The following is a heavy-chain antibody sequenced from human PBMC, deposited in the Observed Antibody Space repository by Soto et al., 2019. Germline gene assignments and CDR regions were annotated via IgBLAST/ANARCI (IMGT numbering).Heavy chain of an antibody. Sequence: KKREASVKVSCKVSGYTLTELSMHWVRQAPGKGLEWMGGFDPEDGETIYAQKFQGRVIMTEDTSTDTAYMELSSLRSEGTAVYYCATAVPAAMFGAFDIWGQGTMVTVSS. V-gene: IGHV1-24*01. CDR3: ATAVPAAMFGAFDI. CDR2: FDPEDGET. D-gene: IGHD2-2*01. CDR1: GYTLTELS. J-gene: IGHJ3*02.